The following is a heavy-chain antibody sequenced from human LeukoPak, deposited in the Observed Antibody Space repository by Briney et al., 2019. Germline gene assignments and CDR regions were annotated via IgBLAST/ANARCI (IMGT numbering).Heavy chain of an antibody. Sequence: GASVKVSCKASGYTFTGYYMHWVRQAPGQGFEWMGWINPNSGGTNYAQKFQGRVTMTRDTSISTAYMELSRLRSDDTAVYYCARLAAGTRIVLDPWGQGTLVTVSS. D-gene: IGHD6-13*01. CDR3: ARLAAGTRIVLDP. CDR1: GYTFTGYY. J-gene: IGHJ5*02. CDR2: INPNSGGT. V-gene: IGHV1-2*02.